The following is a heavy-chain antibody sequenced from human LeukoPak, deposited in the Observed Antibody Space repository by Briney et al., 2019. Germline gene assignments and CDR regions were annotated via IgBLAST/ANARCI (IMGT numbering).Heavy chain of an antibody. D-gene: IGHD3-22*01. Sequence: GGSLRLSCATSGFTFSSYGMHWVRQAPGKGLEWVAVIWYDGSNKYYADSVKGRFTISRDNSKNTLYLQMNSLRAEDTAVYYCAKECADYYDSSGYDYWGQGTLVTVSS. CDR1: GFTFSSYG. J-gene: IGHJ4*02. CDR2: IWYDGSNK. V-gene: IGHV3-30*02. CDR3: AKECADYYDSSGYDY.